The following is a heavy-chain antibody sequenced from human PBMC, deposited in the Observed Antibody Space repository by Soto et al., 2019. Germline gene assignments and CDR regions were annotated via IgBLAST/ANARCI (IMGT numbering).Heavy chain of an antibody. V-gene: IGHV3-23*01. CDR1: GFTFSSRG. CDR3: AKDRPRQYSSAWTFDY. CDR2: MSGSGDYT. J-gene: IGHJ4*02. D-gene: IGHD6-19*01. Sequence: EVQLLESGGRLVQPGGSLRLSCIASGFTFSSRGMSWVRQAPGKGLEWVSGMSGSGDYTSYADSVKGRFTISRDNSKNTLYLQMNSLTAEDTALYYCAKDRPRQYSSAWTFDYWGQGTLVTVSS.